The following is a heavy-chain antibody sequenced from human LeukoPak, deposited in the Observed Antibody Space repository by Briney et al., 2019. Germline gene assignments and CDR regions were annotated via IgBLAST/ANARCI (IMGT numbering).Heavy chain of an antibody. Sequence: SETLSLTCTVSGGSISSYYWSWIRQPPGKGLEWIGYIYYSGSTNYNPSLKSRVTISVDTSKNQFSLKLSSVTAADTAVYYCARGFGEGYYDILTGYYEFRFDPWGQGTLVTVSS. J-gene: IGHJ5*02. CDR2: IYYSGST. CDR3: ARGFGEGYYDILTGYYEFRFDP. CDR1: GGSISSYY. V-gene: IGHV4-59*08. D-gene: IGHD3-9*01.